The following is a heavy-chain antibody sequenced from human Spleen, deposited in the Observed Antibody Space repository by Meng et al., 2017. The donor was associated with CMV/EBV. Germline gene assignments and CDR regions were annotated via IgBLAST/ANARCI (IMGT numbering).Heavy chain of an antibody. Sequence: PFTDYFIHWVRQAPGQGLEWMGWINPTSGGTNYAQKFRGRVTMTRDTSVRTVYMELSSLRYDDTAIYYCASRLSQNSGYDLAPLEYWGQGTLVTVSS. CDR2: INPTSGGT. CDR1: PFTDYF. D-gene: IGHD5-12*01. V-gene: IGHV1-2*02. CDR3: ASRLSQNSGYDLAPLEY. J-gene: IGHJ4*02.